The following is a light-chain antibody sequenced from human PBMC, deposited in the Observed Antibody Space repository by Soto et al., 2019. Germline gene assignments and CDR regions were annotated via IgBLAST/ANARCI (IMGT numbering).Light chain of an antibody. Sequence: QSALTQPPSVSGSPGQSVTISCTGTISDVGGYDYVSWYQQRPGKAPKLLIYDVTKRPSGVPDRFSGSKSGNTASLTISGLQAEDEADFYCCSYGGSFPYVFGTGTKVTVL. CDR3: CSYGGSFPYV. CDR2: DVT. J-gene: IGLJ1*01. CDR1: ISDVGGYDY. V-gene: IGLV2-11*01.